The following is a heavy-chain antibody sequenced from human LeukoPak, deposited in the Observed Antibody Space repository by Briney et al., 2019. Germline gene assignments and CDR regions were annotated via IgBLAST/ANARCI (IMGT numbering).Heavy chain of an antibody. CDR1: GGSISSDY. Sequence: SETLSLTCTVSGGSISSDYWGWVRQPPGKGLEWIGYINYSGGTNYNPSLKSRVSISVDRSKNQFSLKVTSVTVADTAVYYCARWGGSYNGFDYWGQGTLVTVPS. CDR2: INYSGGT. J-gene: IGHJ4*02. CDR3: ARWGGSYNGFDY. D-gene: IGHD1-26*01. V-gene: IGHV4-59*01.